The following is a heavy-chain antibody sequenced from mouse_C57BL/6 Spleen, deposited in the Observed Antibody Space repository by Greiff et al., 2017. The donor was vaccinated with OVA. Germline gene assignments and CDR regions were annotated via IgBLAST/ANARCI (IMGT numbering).Heavy chain of an antibody. CDR3: ARSKEDFDY. V-gene: IGHV1-82*01. CDR1: GYAFSRSW. J-gene: IGHJ2*01. Sequence: VQLQQSGPELVTPGASVKISCKASGYAFSRSWMNWVKQRPGPGLEWIGRIYPGAGDTTYNGRFKGKATLTADKSSSTAYMQLSSLTSEDSAVYFCARSKEDFDYWGQGTTLTVSS. CDR2: IYPGAGDT.